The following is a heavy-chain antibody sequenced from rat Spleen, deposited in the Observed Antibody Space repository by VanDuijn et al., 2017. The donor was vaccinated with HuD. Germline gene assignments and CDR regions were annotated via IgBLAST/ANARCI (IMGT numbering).Heavy chain of an antibody. Sequence: EVQLVESGGGLVQPGRSLKLSCAASGFTFSNYGMAWVRQAPTKGLEWVATISYDGSSTYYRDSVKGRFTISRDNAKSTLYLQMDSLRSEDTATYYCARQGIGYNYVMDAWGQGASVTVSS. D-gene: IGHD1-4*01. CDR3: ARQGIGYNYVMDA. CDR1: GFTFSNYG. J-gene: IGHJ4*01. V-gene: IGHV5-29*01. CDR2: ISYDGSST.